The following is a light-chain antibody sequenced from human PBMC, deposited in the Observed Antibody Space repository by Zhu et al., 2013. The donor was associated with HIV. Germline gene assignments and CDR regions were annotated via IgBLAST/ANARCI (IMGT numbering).Light chain of an antibody. Sequence: DIQVTQSPSSLSASIGDRVTITCRASQSISNFLNWYQQKPGKAPKLLIYAASSLQSGVPSRFSGSGSGTEFTLTISSLQPDDFATYYCQQYNSYSTFGQGTQGGGQT. J-gene: IGKJ1*01. CDR1: QSISNF. CDR3: QQYNSYST. CDR2: AAS. V-gene: IGKV1-17*01.